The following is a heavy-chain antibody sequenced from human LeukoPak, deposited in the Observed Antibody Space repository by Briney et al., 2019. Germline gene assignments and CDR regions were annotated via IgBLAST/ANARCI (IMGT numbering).Heavy chain of an antibody. Sequence: QSGGSLRLSCAASGFTFSSYAMSWVRQAPVKGLEWVSAISGSGGSTYYADSVKGRFTISRDNSKNTLYLQMNSLRAEDTAVYYCAKEKVYSSSWYAGDDYWGQGTLVTVSS. V-gene: IGHV3-23*01. D-gene: IGHD6-13*01. CDR3: AKEKVYSSSWYAGDDY. CDR2: ISGSGGST. J-gene: IGHJ4*02. CDR1: GFTFSSYA.